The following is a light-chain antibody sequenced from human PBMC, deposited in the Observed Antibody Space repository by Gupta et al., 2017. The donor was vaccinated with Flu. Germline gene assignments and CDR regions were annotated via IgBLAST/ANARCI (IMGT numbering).Light chain of an antibody. Sequence: PSSLSPSVGDRVTIACRASQSSSSYLNWYQQKPGKAPNLLIYSASNLQSGVPARFSGSGSGTDFTLTISRLQPEDFATYYCQQSNDRPYTFGQGTKVEIK. V-gene: IGKV1-39*01. CDR3: QQSNDRPYT. CDR2: SAS. J-gene: IGKJ2*01. CDR1: QSSSSY.